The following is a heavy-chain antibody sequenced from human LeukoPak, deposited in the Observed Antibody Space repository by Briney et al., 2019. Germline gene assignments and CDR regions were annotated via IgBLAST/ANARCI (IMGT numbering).Heavy chain of an antibody. V-gene: IGHV4-34*01. J-gene: IGHJ5*02. CDR3: ARGQYYYGSEFLASWFDP. CDR1: GGSISGYY. D-gene: IGHD3-10*01. CDR2: INHSGST. Sequence: PSETLSLTCTVSGGSISGYYWSWIRQPPGKGLEWIGEINHSGSTNYNPSLKSRVTISVDTSKNQFSLKLSSVTAADTAVYYCARGQYYYGSEFLASWFDPWGQGTLVTVSS.